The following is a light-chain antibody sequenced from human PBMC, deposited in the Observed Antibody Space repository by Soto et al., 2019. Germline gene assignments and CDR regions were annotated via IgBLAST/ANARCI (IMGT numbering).Light chain of an antibody. CDR3: QSYDSSLSGFYV. CDR1: SSNIGAGYD. J-gene: IGLJ1*01. V-gene: IGLV1-40*01. CDR2: ANS. Sequence: QSVLPQPPSVSGAPGQRVTISCTGSSSNIGAGYDVHWYQQLPGRAPKLLIYANSNRPSGVPDRFSGSRSGTSASLAITGLQAEDEADYSCQSYDSSLSGFYVFGTGTKVTV.